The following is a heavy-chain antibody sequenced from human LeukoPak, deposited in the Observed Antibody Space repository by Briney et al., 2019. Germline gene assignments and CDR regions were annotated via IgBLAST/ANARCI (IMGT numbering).Heavy chain of an antibody. CDR2: ISWNSGSI. CDR3: AKARSANADFDY. V-gene: IGHV3-9*01. J-gene: IGHJ4*02. D-gene: IGHD1-1*01. CDR1: GFTFDDYA. Sequence: GGSLRLSCAASGFTFDDYAMHWVRQAPGKGLEWVSGISWNSGSIGYADSVEGRFTISRDNAKNSLYLQMNSLRAEDTALYYCAKARSANADFDYWGQGTLVTVSS.